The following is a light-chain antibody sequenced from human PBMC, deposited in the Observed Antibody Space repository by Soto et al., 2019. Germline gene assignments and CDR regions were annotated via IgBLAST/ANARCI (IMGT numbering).Light chain of an antibody. CDR2: EVI. Sequence: QSALTQPASVSGSPGQSITISCTGTSSDVGNYKYVSWYQQHPGKAPKLMIYEVIKRPSGVPDRFSGSKSGNTASLTVSGLQADDEATYYCSSYASYNTWVFGGGTKLTVL. J-gene: IGLJ2*01. V-gene: IGLV2-8*01. CDR3: SSYASYNTWV. CDR1: SSDVGNYKY.